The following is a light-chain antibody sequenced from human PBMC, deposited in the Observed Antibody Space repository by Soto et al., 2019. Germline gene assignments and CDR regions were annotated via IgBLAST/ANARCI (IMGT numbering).Light chain of an antibody. CDR1: QSVLYSSNNKNY. CDR3: QQYYSTPIT. V-gene: IGKV4-1*01. J-gene: IGKJ5*01. CDR2: WAS. Sequence: DIVMTQSPDSLAVSLGERATINCKSSQSVLYSSNNKNYLAWYQQKPGQPPKLLFYWASTRESGVPDRFSGSGSGTDFTLTVSSLQAEDVAVYYCQQYYSTPITFGQGKRLDIK.